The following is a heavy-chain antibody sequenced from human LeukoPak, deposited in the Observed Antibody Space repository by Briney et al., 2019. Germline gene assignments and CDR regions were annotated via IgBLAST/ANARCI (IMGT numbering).Heavy chain of an antibody. J-gene: IGHJ4*02. Sequence: ASAKVSCKASGYTFTSYYMHWVRQAPGQGLEWMGIINPSGGSTSYAQKFQGRVTMTRDTSTSTVYMELSSLRSEDTAVYYCARGAYSSSWYSSRGTYYFDYWGQGTLVTVSS. CDR3: ARGAYSSSWYSSRGTYYFDY. CDR1: GYTFTSYY. D-gene: IGHD6-13*01. V-gene: IGHV1-46*01. CDR2: INPSGGST.